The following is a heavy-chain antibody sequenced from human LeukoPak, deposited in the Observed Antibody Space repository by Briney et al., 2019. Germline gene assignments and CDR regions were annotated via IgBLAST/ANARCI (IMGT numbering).Heavy chain of an antibody. Sequence: SETLSLTCTVSGYSISSGYYWGWIRRPPGKGLEWIGSIYHSGSTYYNPSLKSRVTISVDTSKNQFSLKLSSVTAADTAVYYCARDGQSYYDFWSGYIQIDYWGQGTLVTVSS. CDR3: ARDGQSYYDFWSGYIQIDY. J-gene: IGHJ4*02. V-gene: IGHV4-38-2*02. CDR2: IYHSGST. D-gene: IGHD3-3*01. CDR1: GYSISSGYY.